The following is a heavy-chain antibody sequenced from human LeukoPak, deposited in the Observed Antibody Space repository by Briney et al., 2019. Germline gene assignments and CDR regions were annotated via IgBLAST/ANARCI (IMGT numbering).Heavy chain of an antibody. V-gene: IGHV5-51*01. Sequence: GESLKISCKGSGYSFTSYWIGWVRQMPGKGLEWMGIIYPGDSDTRYSPSFQGQVTISADKSISTAYLQWSSLKASDTAMYYCARFLDPPYSSSWYSPTDYWGQGTLVTVSS. CDR2: IYPGDSDT. CDR3: ARFLDPPYSSSWYSPTDY. J-gene: IGHJ4*02. CDR1: GYSFTSYW. D-gene: IGHD6-13*01.